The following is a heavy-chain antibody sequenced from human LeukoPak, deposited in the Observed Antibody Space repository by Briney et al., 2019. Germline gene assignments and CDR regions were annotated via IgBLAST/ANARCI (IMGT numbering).Heavy chain of an antibody. Sequence: PGGSLRLSCAASGFTFSSYWMSWVRQAPGKGLEWVADIKQDGSEKYYVDSVMGRFTISRDNAKNSLYLQMNSLRAEDTAVYYCASGGDYAGNWFDPWGQGTLVTVYS. J-gene: IGHJ5*02. CDR3: ASGGDYAGNWFDP. CDR1: GFTFSSYW. D-gene: IGHD4-17*01. V-gene: IGHV3-7*01. CDR2: IKQDGSEK.